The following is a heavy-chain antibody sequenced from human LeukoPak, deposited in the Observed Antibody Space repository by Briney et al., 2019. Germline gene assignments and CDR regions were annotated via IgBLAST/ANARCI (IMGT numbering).Heavy chain of an antibody. Sequence: SETLSLTCAVYGGSISSYYWSWIRQPAGKGLEWIGRIYTSGSTNYNPSLKSRVTMSVDTSKNQFSLKLSSVTAADTAVYYCARGHYDFWSGYYLASDIWGQGTMVTVSS. CDR1: GGSISSYY. CDR2: IYTSGST. CDR3: ARGHYDFWSGYYLASDI. V-gene: IGHV4-59*10. J-gene: IGHJ3*02. D-gene: IGHD3-3*01.